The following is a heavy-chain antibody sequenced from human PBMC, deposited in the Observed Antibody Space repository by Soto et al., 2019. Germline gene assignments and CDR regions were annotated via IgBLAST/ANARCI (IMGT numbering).Heavy chain of an antibody. CDR1: GFTFSSYW. Sequence: EVQLVESGGGLVQPGGSLRLSCAASGFTFSSYWMSWVRQAPGKGLEWVANIKQDGSEKYYVDSVKGRFTISRDNAKNSLYLQMNSLRAEDTAVYYCARFLTIFGVVTTYYGMDVWGQRTTVTVSS. J-gene: IGHJ6*02. V-gene: IGHV3-7*05. D-gene: IGHD3-3*01. CDR3: ARFLTIFGVVTTYYGMDV. CDR2: IKQDGSEK.